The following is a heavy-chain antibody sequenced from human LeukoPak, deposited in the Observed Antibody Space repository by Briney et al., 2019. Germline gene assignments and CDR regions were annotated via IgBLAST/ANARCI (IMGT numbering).Heavy chain of an antibody. D-gene: IGHD5-18*01. V-gene: IGHV3-43*02. Sequence: PGGSLRLSCAASGFTFDGHAMHWVRQAPGKGLEWVSVISGDGDRTYYADSVKGRFTVSRDNSKNSLYLQLNSLRSEDTALYYCAKDARLIHLWSIVYYYHYMDVWGKRTAVTVSS. CDR2: ISGDGDRT. J-gene: IGHJ6*03. CDR1: GFTFDGHA. CDR3: AKDARLIHLWSIVYYYHYMDV.